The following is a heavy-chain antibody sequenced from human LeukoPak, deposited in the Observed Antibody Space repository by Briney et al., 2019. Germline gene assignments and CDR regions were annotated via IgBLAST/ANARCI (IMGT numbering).Heavy chain of an antibody. V-gene: IGHV3-11*01. CDR1: GFTFSDYY. CDR2: ISSSGSTI. D-gene: IGHD2-2*02. J-gene: IGHJ6*03. CDR3: ARGGSDIVVVPAAIAYYYYYMDV. Sequence: GGSLRLSCAASGFTFSDYYMSWIRQAPGKGLEWVSYISSSGSTIYYADSVKGRFTISRDNAKNSLYLQMNSLRAEDTTVYYCARGGSDIVVVPAAIAYYYYYMDVWGKGTTVTVSS.